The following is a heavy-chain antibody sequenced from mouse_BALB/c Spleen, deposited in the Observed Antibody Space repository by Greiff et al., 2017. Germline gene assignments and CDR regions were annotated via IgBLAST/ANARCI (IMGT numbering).Heavy chain of an antibody. D-gene: IGHD6-1*01. Sequence: QVQLQQSGPGLVAPSQSLSITCTVSGFSLTSYGVHWVRQRPGKGLEWLGVIWAGGSTNYNSALMSRLSISKDNSKSQVFLKMNSLQTDDPARDYCARGVASSGAMDDWGQGTSVTVSS. CDR1: GFSLTSYG. CDR2: IWAGGST. V-gene: IGHV2-9*02. J-gene: IGHJ4*01. CDR3: ARGVASSGAMDD.